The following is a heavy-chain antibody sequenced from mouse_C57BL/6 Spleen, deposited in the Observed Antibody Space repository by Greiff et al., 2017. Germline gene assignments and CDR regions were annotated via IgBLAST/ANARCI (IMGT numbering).Heavy chain of an antibody. D-gene: IGHD1-1*01. CDR1: GFTFSSYA. V-gene: IGHV5-4*01. CDR3: ARDYYYGSSYLFAY. CDR2: ISDGGSYT. J-gene: IGHJ3*01. Sequence: EVMLVESGGGLVRPGGSLKLSCAASGFTFSSYAMSWVRQTPEKRLEWVATISDGGSYTYYPDNVKGRFTISRDNAKNNLYLQMSHLKSEDTAMYYCARDYYYGSSYLFAYWGQGTLVTVSA.